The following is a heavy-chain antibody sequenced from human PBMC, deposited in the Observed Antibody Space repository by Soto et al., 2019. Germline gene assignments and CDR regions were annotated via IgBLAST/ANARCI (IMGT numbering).Heavy chain of an antibody. V-gene: IGHV3-64*01. D-gene: IGHD6-6*01. J-gene: IGHJ6*03. CDR1: GFTLSGYA. Sequence: PGGSLRLSCAASGFTLSGYAMDWVRQAPGKGLEYVSGISSNGVGTYYANSVQGRFTISRDNSKNTVYLQMGSLGPEDVAVYYCARRARPDFYYMDVWGKGTTVTVSS. CDR2: ISSNGVGT. CDR3: ARRARPDFYYMDV.